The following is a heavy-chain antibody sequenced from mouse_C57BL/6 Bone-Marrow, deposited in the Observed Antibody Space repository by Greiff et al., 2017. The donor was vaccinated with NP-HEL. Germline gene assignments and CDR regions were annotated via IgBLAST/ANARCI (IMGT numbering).Heavy chain of an antibody. V-gene: IGHV1-76*01. J-gene: IGHJ2*01. D-gene: IGHD2-4*01. Sequence: QVQLQQSGAELVRPGASVKLSCKASGYTFTDYYINWVKQRPGQGLEWIARIYPGSGNTYYNEKFKGKATLTAEKSSSTAYMQLSSLTSEDSAVYFCARSGRLRPFYFDYWGQGTTLTVSS. CDR3: ARSGRLRPFYFDY. CDR2: IYPGSGNT. CDR1: GYTFTDYY.